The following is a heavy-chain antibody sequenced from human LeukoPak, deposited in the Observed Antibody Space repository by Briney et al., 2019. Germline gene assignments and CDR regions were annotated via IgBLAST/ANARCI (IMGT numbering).Heavy chain of an antibody. J-gene: IGHJ4*02. V-gene: IGHV4-4*07. D-gene: IGHD3-3*01. CDR3: ARGIFLEWSYYFDD. Sequence: SETLSLTCTVSGGSISSNYWSWIRQPAGKGLEWIGRIYTSGSTNYNPSLKSRVTISVDTSKSQLSLKLSSVTAADTAVYYCARGIFLEWSYYFDDWGQGTLVTVSS. CDR1: GGSISSNY. CDR2: IYTSGST.